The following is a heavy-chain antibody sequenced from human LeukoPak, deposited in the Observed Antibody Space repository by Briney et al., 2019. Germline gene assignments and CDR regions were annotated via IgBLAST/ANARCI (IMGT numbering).Heavy chain of an antibody. D-gene: IGHD3-16*01. Sequence: GRSLRLSCAASGFTFSSYGMHWVRQAPGKGLEWVAVISYDGSNKYYADSVKGRFTISRDNSKNTLHLQMNSLRAEDTAVYYCAKTPLGVYWGQGTLVTVSS. CDR2: ISYDGSNK. CDR3: AKTPLGVY. V-gene: IGHV3-30*18. CDR1: GFTFSSYG. J-gene: IGHJ4*02.